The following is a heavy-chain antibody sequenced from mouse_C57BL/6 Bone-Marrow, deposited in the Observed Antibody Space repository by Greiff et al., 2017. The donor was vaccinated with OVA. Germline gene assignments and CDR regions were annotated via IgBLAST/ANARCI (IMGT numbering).Heavy chain of an antibody. CDR2: ISNGGGSY. CDR3: AREGVRSAWFAY. Sequence: EVQGVASGGGLVQPGGSLKLSCAASGFTFSDYYMYWVRQTPETRLEWVAYISNGGGSYYYPDTVKGRFTISRDNAKNTMYLQMSRLKSEDTAMYDCAREGVRSAWFAYWGQGTLVTVSA. D-gene: IGHD1-1*01. J-gene: IGHJ3*01. V-gene: IGHV5-12*01. CDR1: GFTFSDYY.